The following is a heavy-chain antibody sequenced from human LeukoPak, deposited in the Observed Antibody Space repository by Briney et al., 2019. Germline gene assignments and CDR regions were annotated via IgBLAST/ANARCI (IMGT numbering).Heavy chain of an antibody. D-gene: IGHD3-9*01. V-gene: IGHV3-48*01. J-gene: IGHJ6*02. CDR3: ARLTGYYYGVDV. CDR2: ISGSSSTI. CDR1: GFTFSSYS. Sequence: GGSLRLSCAASGFTFSSYSINWVRQAPGKGLEWVSYISGSSSTIYYADSVKGRFTISRDNAKNSLYLQMNSLRAGDTAMYYCARLTGYYYGVDVWGQGTTVTVFS.